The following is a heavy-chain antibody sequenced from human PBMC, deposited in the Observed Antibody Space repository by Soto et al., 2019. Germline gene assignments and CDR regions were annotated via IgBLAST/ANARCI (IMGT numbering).Heavy chain of an antibody. J-gene: IGHJ5*02. CDR2: ISQTAT. Sequence: RLQESGPGLVKPAETLSLTCRVSGASLSDSAYFWGWFRQPPGKGLEWIGSISQTATFCNPSLKSRLTISLDTSKNQFSLNLRSVSAADTALYFCSRRAPEGFDPWGQGILVTVSS. CDR1: GASLSDSAYF. CDR3: SRRAPEGFDP. V-gene: IGHV4-39*01.